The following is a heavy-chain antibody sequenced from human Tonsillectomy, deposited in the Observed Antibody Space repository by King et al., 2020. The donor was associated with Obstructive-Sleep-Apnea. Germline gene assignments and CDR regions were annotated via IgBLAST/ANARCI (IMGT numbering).Heavy chain of an antibody. D-gene: IGHD3-16*01. CDR1: GFTFSNYA. CDR3: ANSYYGYVKFDN. CDR2: ISSTGGST. V-gene: IGHV3-23*04. Sequence: VQLVESGGGLVQPGGSLRLSCVASGFTFSNYAMSWVRQAPGKGLEWVSAISSTGGSTYYADSVKGRFTISSDKSKNTLYLQMNSLSAEDTAVNYCANSYYGYVKFDNWGQGNLVTVSS. J-gene: IGHJ4*02.